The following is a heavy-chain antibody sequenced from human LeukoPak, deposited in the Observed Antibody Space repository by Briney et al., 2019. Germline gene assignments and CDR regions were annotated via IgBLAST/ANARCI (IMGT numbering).Heavy chain of an antibody. CDR1: GYTLTELS. D-gene: IGHD6-13*01. CDR2: FDPEDGET. V-gene: IGHV1-24*01. J-gene: IGHJ4*02. Sequence: EASVKVSCKVSGYTLTELSMHWVRQAPGKGLEWMGGFDPEDGETIYAQKFQGRVTMTEDTSTDTAYMELSSLRSEDTSVYYCAKDRGSSWYSGGGIDYWGQGTLVTVSS. CDR3: AKDRGSSWYSGGGIDY.